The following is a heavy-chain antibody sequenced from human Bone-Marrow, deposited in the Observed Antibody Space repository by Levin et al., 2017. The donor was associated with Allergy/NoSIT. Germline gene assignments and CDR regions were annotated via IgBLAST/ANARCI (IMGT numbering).Heavy chain of an antibody. D-gene: IGHD2-8*01. V-gene: IGHV4-30-2*01. CDR2: IYHSGSA. CDR1: GDSISSSGYS. CDR3: ARAWCTNFVCYRANYYFDS. Sequence: SETLSLTCAVSGDSISSSGYSWSWIRQPPGKGLEWIGYIYHSGSAYYNPALESRVAISLDTSKNQFSLRLTSVTAADTAMYYCARAWCTNFVCYRANYYFDSWGRGALVTVSS. J-gene: IGHJ4*02.